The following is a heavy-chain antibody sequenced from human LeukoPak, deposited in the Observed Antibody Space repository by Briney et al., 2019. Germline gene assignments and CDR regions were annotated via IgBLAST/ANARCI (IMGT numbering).Heavy chain of an antibody. V-gene: IGHV6-1*01. CDR3: ARHRPSYDSSGYYYGYYYYYMDV. CDR1: GDSVSSNSAA. CDR2: TYYRSKWYN. J-gene: IGHJ6*03. Sequence: SQTLSLTCAISGDSVSSNSAAWNWIRQSPSRGLEWLGRTYYRSKWYNDYAVSVKSRITINPDTSKNQFSLKLSSVTAADTAVYYCARHRPSYDSSGYYYGYYYYYMDVWGKGTTVTISS. D-gene: IGHD3-22*01.